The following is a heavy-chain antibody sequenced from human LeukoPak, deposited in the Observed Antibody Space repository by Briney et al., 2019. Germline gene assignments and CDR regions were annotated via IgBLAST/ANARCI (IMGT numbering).Heavy chain of an antibody. Sequence: WETLSLTCTVSVASISRDYWSWLRQPPGKGLEWLGWLYYTGITVYNTSLQSRVPMSVDTSRNQLFLNLKSVTAADTAVYYCARYGSNSNWKSFDIWGQRTMVTVSS. CDR3: ARYGSNSNWKSFDI. J-gene: IGHJ3*02. CDR1: VASISRDY. D-gene: IGHD1-1*01. CDR2: LYYTGIT. V-gene: IGHV4-59*01.